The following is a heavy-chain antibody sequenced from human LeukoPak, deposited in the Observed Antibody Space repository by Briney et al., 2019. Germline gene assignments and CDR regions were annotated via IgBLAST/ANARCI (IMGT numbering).Heavy chain of an antibody. Sequence: PSETLSLTCTGSGGSISSYYWSWIRQPPGKGLEWIWYIYYSGSTNYNPSLKSRVTISVDTSKNQFSLKLSSVTAADTAVYYCARWVGDSGRTYYYYMDVLGKGTTVTVSS. CDR1: GGSISSYY. D-gene: IGHD2-21*01. J-gene: IGHJ6*03. CDR2: IYYSGST. V-gene: IGHV4-59*01. CDR3: ARWVGDSGRTYYYYMDV.